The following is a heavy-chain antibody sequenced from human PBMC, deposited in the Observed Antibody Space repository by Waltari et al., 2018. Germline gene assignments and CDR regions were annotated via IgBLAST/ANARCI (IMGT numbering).Heavy chain of an antibody. J-gene: IGHJ4*02. V-gene: IGHV3-49*04. CDR2: IKSKAYGATT. CDR1: GFIFRHPA. Sequence: EVQLVASGGGLVQPGRSLTLSCTASGFIFRHPAVSWVRQAPGKGLEWVGFIKSKAYGATTENAASVKGRFIISRDDSKSIAYLQMDSLKTEDTAVYYCARDRWYFDSWGQGTLVTVSS. CDR3: ARDRWYFDS. D-gene: IGHD2-15*01.